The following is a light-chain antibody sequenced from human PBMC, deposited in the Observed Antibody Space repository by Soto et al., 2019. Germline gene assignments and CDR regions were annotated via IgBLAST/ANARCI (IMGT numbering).Light chain of an antibody. V-gene: IGLV2-14*03. CDR2: DVS. CDR3: SSYTSSSTLV. Sequence: QSALTQPASVSGSPGQSITISCTGSSSDVGGYTYVSWYQQHPGKAPKLLIYDVSNRPSGVSNRFSGSKSGYTASLTISGLQAEDEADYYCSSYTSSSTLVFGGGTQLTVL. J-gene: IGLJ2*01. CDR1: SSDVGGYTY.